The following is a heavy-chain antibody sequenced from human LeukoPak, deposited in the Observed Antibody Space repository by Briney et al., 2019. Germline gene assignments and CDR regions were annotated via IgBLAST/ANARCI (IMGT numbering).Heavy chain of an antibody. D-gene: IGHD6-19*01. V-gene: IGHV3-7*01. Sequence: PGGSLRLSCAASGFTFSSYWMSWVRQAPGKGLEWVANIKQDGSEKYYVDSVKGRFTISRDNAKNSLYLQMNSLRAEDTAVYYCARVRGWYGLSYYYMDVWGKGTTVTVSS. CDR3: ARVRGWYGLSYYYMDV. J-gene: IGHJ6*03. CDR1: GFTFSSYW. CDR2: IKQDGSEK.